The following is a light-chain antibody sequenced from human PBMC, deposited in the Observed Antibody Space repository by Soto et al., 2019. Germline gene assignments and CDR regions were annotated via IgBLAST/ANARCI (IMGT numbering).Light chain of an antibody. V-gene: IGKV3-11*01. Sequence: IVLTQSPATLSLSPGERATLSCRASQSVGSYLAWYQQKPGQAPRLLIYGASNRATDIPARFSGSGSGIDFILTISSLEPEDFAIYYCEQHSDLITFGQGTRWRL. CDR3: EQHSDLIT. J-gene: IGKJ5*01. CDR1: QSVGSY. CDR2: GAS.